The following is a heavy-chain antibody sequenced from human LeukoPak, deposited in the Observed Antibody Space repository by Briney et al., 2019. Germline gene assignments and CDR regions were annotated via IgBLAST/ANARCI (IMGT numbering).Heavy chain of an antibody. CDR1: GFTFSAYA. CDR3: AKASNGGSYYGVIIDY. V-gene: IGHV3-30*04. J-gene: IGHJ4*02. Sequence: GGSLRLSCSASGFTFSAYAMYWVRQAPGKGLEWVAVISYDGSNKYYTDSVKGRFTISRDNSKNTLYLQMNSLRAEDTAVYYCAKASNGGSYYGVIIDYWGQGTLVTVSS. CDR2: ISYDGSNK. D-gene: IGHD1-26*01.